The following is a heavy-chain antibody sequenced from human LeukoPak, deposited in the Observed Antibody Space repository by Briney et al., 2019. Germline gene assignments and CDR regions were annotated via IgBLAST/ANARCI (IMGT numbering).Heavy chain of an antibody. V-gene: IGHV3-48*03. CDR2: ISGNGNTI. J-gene: IGHJ6*03. Sequence: GGSLRLSCAASGFTFSNYEMNWVRQAPGKGLEWLSYISGNGNTIYYADSVKGRFTISRDNAKNSLYLQMNSLRAEDTAVYYCARIPARKVSSRYYDILTGHYYYYYMDVWGKGTTVTVSS. D-gene: IGHD3-9*01. CDR3: ARIPARKVSSRYYDILTGHYYYYYMDV. CDR1: GFTFSNYE.